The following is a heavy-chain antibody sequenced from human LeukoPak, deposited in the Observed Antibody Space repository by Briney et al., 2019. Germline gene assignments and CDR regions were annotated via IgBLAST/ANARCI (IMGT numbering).Heavy chain of an antibody. CDR2: INHSGST. D-gene: IGHD6-13*01. V-gene: IGHV4-34*01. J-gene: IGHJ3*02. CDR3: ARYSSSWTAHDAFDI. Sequence: SETLSLTCAVYGGSFSGYYWSWIRQPPGKGLEWIGEINHSGSTNYNPSLKSRVTISVDTSKNQFSLKLSSVTAADTAVYYCARYSSSWTAHDAFDIWGQGTMVTVSS. CDR1: GGSFSGYY.